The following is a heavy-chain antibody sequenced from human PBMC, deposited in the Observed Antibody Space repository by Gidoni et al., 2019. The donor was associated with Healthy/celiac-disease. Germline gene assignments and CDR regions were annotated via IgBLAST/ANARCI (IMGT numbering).Heavy chain of an antibody. D-gene: IGHD4-4*01. CDR2: INSDGSST. J-gene: IGHJ6*02. V-gene: IGHV3-74*01. CDR3: ARDQEDYSNYRSYYYYYYGMDV. CDR1: GFTFSSYW. Sequence: EVQLVESGGGLVQPGGSLRLSCAASGFTFSSYWMHWVRQAPGKGLVWVSRINSDGSSTSYADSVKGRFTISRDNAKNTLYLQMNSLRAEDTAVYYCARDQEDYSNYRSYYYYYYGMDVWGQGTTVTVSS.